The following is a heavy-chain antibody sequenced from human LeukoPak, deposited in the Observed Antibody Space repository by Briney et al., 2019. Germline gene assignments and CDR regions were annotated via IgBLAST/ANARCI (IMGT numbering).Heavy chain of an antibody. D-gene: IGHD1-14*01. CDR2: LYSDGNT. J-gene: IGHJ4*02. V-gene: IGHV3-53*01. CDR1: GFTVITND. Sequence: GGSLTLSCAASGFTVITNDMTWVGQAPAKGLEWVSVLYSDGNTKYADSVQGRFTISRDNSKNTLYFEMNSLSPDDTAVYYCARGVEPLAANTLAYWGQGTLVTVSS. CDR3: ARGVEPLAANTLAY.